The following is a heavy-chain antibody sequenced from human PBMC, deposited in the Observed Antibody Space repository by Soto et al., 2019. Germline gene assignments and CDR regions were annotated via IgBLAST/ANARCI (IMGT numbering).Heavy chain of an antibody. J-gene: IGHJ4*02. CDR1: GFTFSSYS. Sequence: EVQLVESGGGLVQPGGSLRLSCAASGFTFSSYSMNWVRQAPGKGLEWVSYISSSSSTIYYADSVKGQFTISRDNAKNSLYLQMNSLRAEDTAVYYCARGVSVQAATIDYWGQGTLVTVSS. D-gene: IGHD2-2*01. V-gene: IGHV3-48*01. CDR3: ARGVSVQAATIDY. CDR2: ISSSSSTI.